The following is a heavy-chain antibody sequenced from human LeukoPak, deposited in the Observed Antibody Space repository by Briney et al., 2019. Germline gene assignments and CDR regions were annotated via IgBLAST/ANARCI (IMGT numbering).Heavy chain of an antibody. Sequence: PGGSLRLSCAASGFTFSSYPMSWVRQAPGKGLEWVSAISGSGGSTYYADSVKGRFTISRDNSKNTQYLQMNSLRAEDTAVYYCAKGPEYLLWFGDNWGQGTLVTVSS. J-gene: IGHJ4*02. D-gene: IGHD3-10*01. CDR2: ISGSGGST. V-gene: IGHV3-23*01. CDR1: GFTFSSYP. CDR3: AKGPEYLLWFGDN.